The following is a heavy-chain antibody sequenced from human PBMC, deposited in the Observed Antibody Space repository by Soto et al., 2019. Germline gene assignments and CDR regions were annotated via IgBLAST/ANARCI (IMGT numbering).Heavy chain of an antibody. CDR2: ISESGHHT. V-gene: IGHV3-23*01. J-gene: IGHJ2*01. CDR3: TKSDGCGGGACYTGTYYYFDV. CDR1: GFPSSTYA. D-gene: IGHD3-16*02. Sequence: DVQLLESGGGLVEPGGSLTLSCAASGFPSSTYALNWVRQAPGKGPEWVSTISESGHHTHYADSVKGRFTISRDKSKNTLSLQMNSLRVDDTAIYYCTKSDGCGGGACYTGTYYYFDVWGSGTLVTVSS.